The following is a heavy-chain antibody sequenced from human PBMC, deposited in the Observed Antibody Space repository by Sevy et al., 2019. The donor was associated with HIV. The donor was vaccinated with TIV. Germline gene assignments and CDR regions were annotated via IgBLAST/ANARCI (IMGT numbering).Heavy chain of an antibody. CDR1: GFTFSSFA. V-gene: IGHV3-23*01. CDR3: AKETIRGYY. Sequence: GGSLRLSCAASGFTFSSFAMSWVRQAPGKGLEWVSAIIGSGASTNYADSVKGRLTISRDNSKNTVYLQMNSLRAEDTAIYYCAKETIRGYYWGQGTVVTVSS. D-gene: IGHD6-25*01. J-gene: IGHJ4*02. CDR2: IIGSGAST.